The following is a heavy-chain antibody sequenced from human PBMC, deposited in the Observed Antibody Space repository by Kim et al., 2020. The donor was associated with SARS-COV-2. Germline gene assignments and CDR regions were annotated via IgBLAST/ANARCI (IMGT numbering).Heavy chain of an antibody. CDR3: ARLIITSQYGSRVSDN. J-gene: IGHJ4*02. V-gene: IGHV4-39*02. D-gene: IGHD3-16*01. CDR1: GGSISGGDYY. CDR2: IRFSGKT. Sequence: SETLSLTCTVSGGSISGGDYYWGWIRQPPGKGLEWIGNIRFSGKTYSNPSHKSRVTISIDTSNNHFSLRLSSVTAADTAVYYCARLIITSQYGSRVSDNWGQGTLVTVSS.